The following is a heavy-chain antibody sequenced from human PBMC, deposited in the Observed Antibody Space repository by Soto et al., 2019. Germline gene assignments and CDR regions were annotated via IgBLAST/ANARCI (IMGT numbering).Heavy chain of an antibody. CDR1: GFTFSNAW. J-gene: IGHJ4*02. D-gene: IGHD3-9*01. CDR3: TTESVRDYDILTGYYSDVEFDY. CDR2: IKSKTDGGTT. V-gene: IGHV3-15*01. Sequence: GGSLRLSCAASGFTFSNAWMSWVRQAPGKGLEWVGRIKSKTDGGTTDYAAPVKGRFTISRDDSKNTLYLQMNSLKTEDTAVYYCTTESVRDYDILTGYYSDVEFDYWGQGTLVTVSS.